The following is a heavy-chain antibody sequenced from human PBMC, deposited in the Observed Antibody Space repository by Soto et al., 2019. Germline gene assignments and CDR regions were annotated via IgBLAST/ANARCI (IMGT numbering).Heavy chain of an antibody. Sequence: GASVKVSCKASGGTFSSYAISWVRQAPGQGLEWMGGIIPIFGTANYAQKFQGRVTITADKSTSTAYMELSSLRSEDTAVYYCARSPYGWGSYWPSDYYYGMDVWGQGTTVTVSS. V-gene: IGHV1-69*06. CDR2: IIPIFGTA. CDR3: ARSPYGWGSYWPSDYYYGMDV. J-gene: IGHJ6*02. CDR1: GGTFSSYA. D-gene: IGHD3-10*01.